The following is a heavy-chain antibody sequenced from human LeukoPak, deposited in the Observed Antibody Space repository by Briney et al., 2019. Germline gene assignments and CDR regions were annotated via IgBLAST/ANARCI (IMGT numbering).Heavy chain of an antibody. V-gene: IGHV1-46*01. CDR2: INPSGGST. D-gene: IGHD1-26*01. CDR1: GYTFTSYY. Sequence: ASVKVSCKASGYTFTSYYMHWVRQAPGQGLEWMGIINPSGGSTSYAQKFQGRVTMTRDMSTSTVYMELSSLGSEDTAVYYCARVGVGAMYYFDYWGQGTLVTVSS. CDR3: ARVGVGAMYYFDY. J-gene: IGHJ4*02.